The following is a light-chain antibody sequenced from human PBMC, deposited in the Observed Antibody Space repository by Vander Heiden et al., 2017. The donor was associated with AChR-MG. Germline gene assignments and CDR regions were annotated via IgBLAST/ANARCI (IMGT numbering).Light chain of an antibody. CDR2: LAT. V-gene: IGKV1-39*01. J-gene: IGKJ3*01. CDR3: QQSYVIPLT. CDR1: QSISTY. Sequence: DLQMTQSPSSLSASVGDSVTITCRASQSISTYLNWYQQKPGKAPNLLITLATRLQTGVPLRFSGSGSGTDFTLTISTLQPEDFATYFCQQSYVIPLTFGPGTRVDIK.